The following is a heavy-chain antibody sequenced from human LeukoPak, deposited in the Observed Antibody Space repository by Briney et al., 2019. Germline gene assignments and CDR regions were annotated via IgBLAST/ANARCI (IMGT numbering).Heavy chain of an antibody. V-gene: IGHV4-59*08. CDR2: IYYSGST. Sequence: SETLSLTCTVSGGSISTYYWSWIRQLPGKGLEWIGYIYYSGSTAYNPSLKSRVTISVDTSKSQFSLKLSSVTAADTAVYYCARHAPSDTTGWYYFDYWGQGTLVTVSS. CDR1: GGSISTYY. J-gene: IGHJ4*02. CDR3: ARHAPSDTTGWYYFDY. D-gene: IGHD6-19*01.